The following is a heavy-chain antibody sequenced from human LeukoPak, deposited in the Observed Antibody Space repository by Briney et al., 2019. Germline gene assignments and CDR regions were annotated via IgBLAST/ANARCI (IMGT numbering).Heavy chain of an antibody. CDR2: IYYSGST. CDR1: GGSISSSSYY. CDR3: ARLQGSITMVRGVIDY. D-gene: IGHD3-10*01. V-gene: IGHV4-39*01. J-gene: IGHJ4*02. Sequence: SETLSLTCTVSGGSISSSSYYWGWIRQPPGKGLEWIGSIYYSGSTYYNPSLKSRVTISVDTSKNQFSLRLSSVTAADTAVYSCARLQGSITMVRGVIDYWGQGTLVTVSS.